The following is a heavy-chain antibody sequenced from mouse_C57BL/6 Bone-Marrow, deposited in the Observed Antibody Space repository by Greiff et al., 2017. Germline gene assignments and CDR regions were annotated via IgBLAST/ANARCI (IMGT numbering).Heavy chain of an antibody. CDR2: IHPNSGST. Sequence: QVQLQQPGAELVKPGASVTLSCKASGYTFTSYWMHWVKQRPGQGLEWIGMIHPNSGSTNYNEKFKSKATLTVDKSSSTAYMQLSSLTSEDSAVYDCARGEDGYLEYDAMDYWGQGTSVTVSS. V-gene: IGHV1-64*01. CDR3: ARGEDGYLEYDAMDY. J-gene: IGHJ4*01. CDR1: GYTFTSYW. D-gene: IGHD2-3*01.